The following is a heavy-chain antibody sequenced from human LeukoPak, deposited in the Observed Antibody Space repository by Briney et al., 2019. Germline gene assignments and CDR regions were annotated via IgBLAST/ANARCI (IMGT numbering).Heavy chain of an antibody. V-gene: IGHV4-4*07. Sequence: SDTLSLTCTVSGGPISRYYWSWIRQPAGEALEWIGRIYTSESTNYNPSLKSRVTMSVDTSKNQFSLKLSSVTAADTAVYYRARETDSSGWYGAFYWGQGTLVTVSS. CDR3: ARETDSSGWYGAFY. J-gene: IGHJ4*02. CDR2: IYTSEST. CDR1: GGPISRYY. D-gene: IGHD6-19*01.